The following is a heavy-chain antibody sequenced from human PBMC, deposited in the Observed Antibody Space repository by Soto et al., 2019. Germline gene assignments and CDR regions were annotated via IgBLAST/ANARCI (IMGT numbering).Heavy chain of an antibody. CDR3: ARGSSDWLPYFDY. D-gene: IGHD3-9*01. V-gene: IGHV1-3*01. Sequence: QLVQSGAEVKQPGASVKVSCKASGYTFTSHDMHWVRQAHGQRLEWMGWINSANGNTKYSQKFQGRATITRDTSASTAYMELSSLRSEDTAVYFCARGSSDWLPYFDYWGQGSLVTVSS. J-gene: IGHJ4*02. CDR1: GYTFTSHD. CDR2: INSANGNT.